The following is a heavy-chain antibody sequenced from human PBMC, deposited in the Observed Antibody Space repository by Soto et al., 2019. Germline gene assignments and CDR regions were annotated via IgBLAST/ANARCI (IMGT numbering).Heavy chain of an antibody. D-gene: IGHD6-19*01. CDR2: IYPGDSDT. J-gene: IGHJ4*02. V-gene: IGHV5-51*01. Sequence: PGESLKISCKGSGYSFTSYWIGWVRQMPGKGLEWMGIIYPGDSDTRYSPSFQGQVTISADKSISTAYLQWSSLKASDTAMYYCARPSIIAVAGEVYFDYRGQGTLVTGSS. CDR1: GYSFTSYW. CDR3: ARPSIIAVAGEVYFDY.